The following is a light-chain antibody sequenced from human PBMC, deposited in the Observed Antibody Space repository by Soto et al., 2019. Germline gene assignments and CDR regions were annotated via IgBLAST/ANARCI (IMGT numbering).Light chain of an antibody. CDR1: SSNIGSNF. CDR2: SNN. J-gene: IGLJ2*01. Sequence: QSVLTQPPSASGTPGQRVTISCSGSSSNIGSNFVYWYQQLPGTAPKLLIYSNNQRPSGVPDRFSGSKSGTSASLAISGLQSEDEADYYCAAWDDSLNGPVFGGGTKVTVL. CDR3: AAWDDSLNGPV. V-gene: IGLV1-44*01.